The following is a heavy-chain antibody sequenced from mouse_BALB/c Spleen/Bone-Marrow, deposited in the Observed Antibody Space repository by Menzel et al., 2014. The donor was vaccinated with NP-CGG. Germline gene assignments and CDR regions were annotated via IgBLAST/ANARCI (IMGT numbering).Heavy chain of an antibody. CDR3: ARDYDGYYAMDY. Sequence: VQLQQSGAELVRPGASVELSCKASGYSFTSYWMNWVKQRPGQGLEWIGMIHPSDSETRLNQKFKDKATLTVDKSSSTAYMHVGSPTSEDAAVDYCARDYDGYYAMDYWGQGTSVTVSS. CDR2: IHPSDSET. V-gene: IGHV1S82*01. J-gene: IGHJ4*01. D-gene: IGHD2-4*01. CDR1: GYSFTSYW.